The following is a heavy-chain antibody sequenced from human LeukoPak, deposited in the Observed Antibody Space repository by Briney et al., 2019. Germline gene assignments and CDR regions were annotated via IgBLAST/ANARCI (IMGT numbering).Heavy chain of an antibody. V-gene: IGHV4-34*01. D-gene: IGHD1-1*01. CDR3: GRGTGTTMGIDY. CDR2: INHSGST. Sequence: SETLSLTRAVYGGSFRGSYWSWIRQPPGKGREWIGEINHSGSTNYNPSLKSRVTISVETSKSQFSLKLSSVTAADTAVYYCGRGTGTTMGIDYWGQGTLVTVSS. CDR1: GGSFRGSY. J-gene: IGHJ4*02.